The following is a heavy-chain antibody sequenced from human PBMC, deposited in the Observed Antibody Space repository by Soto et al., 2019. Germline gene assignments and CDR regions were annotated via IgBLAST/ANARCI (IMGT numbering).Heavy chain of an antibody. D-gene: IGHD1-20*01. CDR3: ASGSITGTTRARDYYYGMDV. J-gene: IGHJ6*02. CDR1: GGTFSTYA. CDR2: IIPIFGTA. Sequence: SVKVSCKASGGTFSTYAISCVRPAPLHWLDWMGGIIPIFGTANYAQKFQGRVTITADESTSTAYMELSSLRSEDTAVYYCASGSITGTTRARDYYYGMDVWGQGTTVTVSS. V-gene: IGHV1-69*13.